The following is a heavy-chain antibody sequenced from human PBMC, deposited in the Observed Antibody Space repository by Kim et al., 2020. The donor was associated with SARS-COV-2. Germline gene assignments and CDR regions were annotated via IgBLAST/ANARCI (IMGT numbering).Heavy chain of an antibody. CDR3: AKGKHAFDI. Sequence: GTANYAQKFQGRVTITADESTSTAYMELSSLRSEDTAVYYCAKGKHAFDIWGQGTMVTVSS. CDR2: GTA. J-gene: IGHJ3*02. D-gene: IGHD3-10*01. V-gene: IGHV1-69*01.